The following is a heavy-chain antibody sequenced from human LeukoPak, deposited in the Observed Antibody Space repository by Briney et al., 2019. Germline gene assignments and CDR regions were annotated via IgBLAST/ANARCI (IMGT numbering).Heavy chain of an antibody. CDR2: ISGSSFST. Sequence: GGSLRLSCAASGFTFSSYAMSWVRQAPGKGLEWVSTISGSSFSTYYADSVKGRFTISRDNSKNTLYLQMNSLRAEDTAIYYCAKGKYSSGGVPDYWGQGTPVTVSS. V-gene: IGHV3-23*01. CDR3: AKGKYSSGGVPDY. D-gene: IGHD6-19*01. J-gene: IGHJ4*02. CDR1: GFTFSSYA.